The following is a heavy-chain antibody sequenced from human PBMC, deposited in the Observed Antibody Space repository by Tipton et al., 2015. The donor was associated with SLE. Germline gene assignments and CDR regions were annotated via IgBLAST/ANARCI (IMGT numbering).Heavy chain of an antibody. D-gene: IGHD6-13*01. J-gene: IGHJ2*01. CDR3: TRAPGIAAAEVSGWYFDL. CDR2: INWNGGST. Sequence: SLRLSCAASGFTFDDYGMSWVRQAPGKGLEWVSGINWNGGSTGYAESVKGRFTISRDNAKNSLYLQMNSLRAEDTALYYCTRAPGIAAAEVSGWYFDLWGRGTLVTVSS. V-gene: IGHV3-20*04. CDR1: GFTFDDYG.